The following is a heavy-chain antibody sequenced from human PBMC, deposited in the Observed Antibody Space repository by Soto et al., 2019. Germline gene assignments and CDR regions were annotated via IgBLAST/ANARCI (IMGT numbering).Heavy chain of an antibody. V-gene: IGHV3-13*01. J-gene: IGHJ4*02. D-gene: IGHD3-16*02. CDR2: IGTAGDT. CDR3: ARGSIVDTLWGSYRSIPQTKGFDY. Sequence: EVQLVESGGGLVQPGGSLRLSCAASGFTFSSYDMHWVRQATGKGLEWVSAIGTAGDTYDPGSVKGRFTISRENAKNSLYLQMNSLRAGDTAVYYCARGSIVDTLWGSYRSIPQTKGFDYWGQGTLVTVSS. CDR1: GFTFSSYD.